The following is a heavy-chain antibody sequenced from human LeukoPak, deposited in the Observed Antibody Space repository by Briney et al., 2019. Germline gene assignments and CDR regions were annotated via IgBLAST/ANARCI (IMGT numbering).Heavy chain of an antibody. CDR1: GYTFTNNW. V-gene: IGHV1-46*01. Sequence: ASVKVSCKAFGYTFTNNWMHWVRQAPGQGPERMGLISPTGGSTAYAQKFQGRVTLTRDMSTSTDYLELSSLRSEDTAVYYCARDNSVRDEAWWFYPWGQGTLVTVSS. J-gene: IGHJ5*02. D-gene: IGHD5-24*01. CDR3: ARDNSVRDEAWWFYP. CDR2: ISPTGGST.